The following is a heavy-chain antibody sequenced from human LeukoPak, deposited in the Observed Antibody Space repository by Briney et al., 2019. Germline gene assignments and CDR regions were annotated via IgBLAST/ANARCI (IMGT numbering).Heavy chain of an antibody. CDR1: GGSISSGGYY. V-gene: IGHV4-31*03. J-gene: IGHJ5*02. CDR3: AATVTGWFDP. CDR2: IYYSGST. Sequence: PSETLSLTCTVSGGSISSGGYYWSWIRQHPGKGLEWIGYIYYSGSTYYNPSLKSRVTISVDTSKNQFSLKLSPVTAADTAVYYCAATVTGWFDPWGQGTLVTVSS. D-gene: IGHD4-17*01.